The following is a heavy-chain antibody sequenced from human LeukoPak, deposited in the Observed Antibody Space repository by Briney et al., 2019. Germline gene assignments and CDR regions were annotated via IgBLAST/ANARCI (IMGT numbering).Heavy chain of an antibody. CDR1: GFTFSSYG. D-gene: IGHD4-17*01. V-gene: IGHV3-30*03. Sequence: PGRSLRLSCAASGFTFSSYGMPWVRQAPGKGLEWVAVISYDGSNKYYADSVKGRFTISRDNSKNTLYLQMNSLRAEDTAVYYCAIPHDYRKRPDYWGQGTLVTVSS. J-gene: IGHJ4*02. CDR2: ISYDGSNK. CDR3: AIPHDYRKRPDY.